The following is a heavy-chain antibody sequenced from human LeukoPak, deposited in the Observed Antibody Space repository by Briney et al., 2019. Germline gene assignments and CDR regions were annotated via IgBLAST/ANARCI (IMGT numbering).Heavy chain of an antibody. V-gene: IGHV1-18*01. Sequence: ALVKVSCKASGYTFTSYGISWVRQAPGQGLEWMGWISAYNGNTNYAQKLQGRVTMTTDTSTSTAYMELRSLRSDDTAVYYCARSGQWELANWFDPWGQGTLVTVSS. CDR2: ISAYNGNT. J-gene: IGHJ5*02. CDR3: ARSGQWELANWFDP. CDR1: GYTFTSYG. D-gene: IGHD1-26*01.